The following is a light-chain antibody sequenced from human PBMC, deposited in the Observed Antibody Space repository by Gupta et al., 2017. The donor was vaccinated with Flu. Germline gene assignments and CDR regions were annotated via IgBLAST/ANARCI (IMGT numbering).Light chain of an antibody. CDR2: AAS. V-gene: IGKV1-39*01. CDR1: QSISSY. CDR3: QQSYSTSIT. J-gene: IGKJ5*01. Sequence: DIQMTQSPSSLSASVGDRVTITCRASQSISSYLNWYQQKPGKAPKLLIYAASSLQSGVPSRFSGSGSGTDFTLTISSLQPEDFATYYCQQSYSTSITFGQGTQLEMK.